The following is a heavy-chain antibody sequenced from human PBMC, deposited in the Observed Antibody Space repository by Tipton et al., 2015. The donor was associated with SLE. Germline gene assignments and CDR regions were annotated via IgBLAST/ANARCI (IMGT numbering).Heavy chain of an antibody. V-gene: IGHV4-39*07. D-gene: IGHD2-2*02. Sequence: TLSLTCSVSGGSISTTDHYWGWIRQPPGKGLEWIGSVFYTGNTYYNESLQSRVTISIDTSKNHFSLKLYSVTAADTAVYYCAREDSSSWFYTRFDPWSQGTLVTVSS. CDR2: VFYTGNT. CDR3: AREDSSSWFYTRFDP. J-gene: IGHJ5*02. CDR1: GGSISTTDHY.